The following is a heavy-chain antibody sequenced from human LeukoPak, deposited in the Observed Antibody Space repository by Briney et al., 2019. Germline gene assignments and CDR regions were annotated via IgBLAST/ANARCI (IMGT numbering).Heavy chain of an antibody. Sequence: GGSLRVSCADSGYTFSSYAMHWVRQAPGKGLEYVSAISSNGGSTYYANSVKGRFTISRDNSKNTLYLQMGSLRAEDMAVYYCARFRFRGSGAAFDIWGQGTMVTVSS. CDR1: GYTFSSYA. CDR3: ARFRFRGSGAAFDI. CDR2: ISSNGGST. J-gene: IGHJ3*02. D-gene: IGHD3-10*01. V-gene: IGHV3-64*01.